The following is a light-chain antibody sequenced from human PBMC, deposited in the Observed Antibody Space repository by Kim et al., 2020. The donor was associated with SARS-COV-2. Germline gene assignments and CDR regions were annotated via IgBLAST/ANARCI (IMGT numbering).Light chain of an antibody. CDR2: AAS. Sequence: SVGDRVTITCRASQGISNYLAWYQQKPGKVPKLLIYAASTLQSGVPSRFSGSGSGTDSTLTISSLQPEDVATYYCQKYNSAPCSTFGGGTKVDIK. V-gene: IGKV1-27*01. CDR1: QGISNY. CDR3: QKYNSAPCST. J-gene: IGKJ4*01.